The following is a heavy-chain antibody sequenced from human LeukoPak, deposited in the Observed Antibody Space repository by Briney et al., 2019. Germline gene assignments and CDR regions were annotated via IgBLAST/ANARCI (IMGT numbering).Heavy chain of an antibody. CDR2: IYPDDSDA. CDR1: GYSFTTYW. D-gene: IGHD4-17*01. J-gene: IGHJ5*02. Sequence: GESLKSSCWTSGYSFTTYWIGWVRRMPGTGREGLGAIYPDDSDARYSTSFQGQVIISADKSIRTAYLQWRSLKASATAMYYCARQRGASATITYFDPWGQGTLVTVSS. V-gene: IGHV5-51*01. CDR3: ARQRGASATITYFDP.